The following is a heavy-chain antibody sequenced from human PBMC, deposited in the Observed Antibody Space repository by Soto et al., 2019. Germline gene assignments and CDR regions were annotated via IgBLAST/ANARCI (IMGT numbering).Heavy chain of an antibody. CDR2: ISSSSSTI. D-gene: IGHD2-2*01. CDR3: AGDYSCYCPIDD. Sequence: EVQLVESGGGLVQPGGSLRLSCAASGFTFSSYSMIWVRQAPGKGLEWVSYISSSSSTIYYADSVKGRFTISRDNTNNVQYLQMNSLRAEDTAGYYYAGDYSCYCPIDDWGQGTLVTVSS. V-gene: IGHV3-48*01. J-gene: IGHJ4*02. CDR1: GFTFSSYS.